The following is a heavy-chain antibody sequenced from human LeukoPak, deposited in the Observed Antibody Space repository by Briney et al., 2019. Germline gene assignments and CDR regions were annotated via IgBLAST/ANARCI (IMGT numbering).Heavy chain of an antibody. CDR2: ISSGGSTI. J-gene: IGHJ4*02. V-gene: IGHV3-48*03. CDR3: ARDKEYSTGWYFDY. CDR1: GFTFDDYG. D-gene: IGHD6-19*01. Sequence: PGGSLRPSCAASGFTFDDYGMNWVRQAPGKGLEWVSYISSGGSTICYADSVKGRFTISRDNAKNSLYLQMNSLRAEDTAVYYCARDKEYSTGWYFDYWGQGTLVTVSS.